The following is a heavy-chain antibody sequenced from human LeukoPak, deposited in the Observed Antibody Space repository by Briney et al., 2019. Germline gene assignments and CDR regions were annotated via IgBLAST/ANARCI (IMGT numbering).Heavy chain of an antibody. CDR2: ISYDGSNK. CDR1: GFTFSSNG. Sequence: GGSLRPSCAAPGFTFSSNGMNWVGQAPGKGLEWVEVISYDGSNKYYADSVKGRFTISRDNSKNTLYLQMNSLRAEDTAVYYCASDMYYYDSSGYVFDYWGQGTLVTVSS. J-gene: IGHJ4*02. D-gene: IGHD3-22*01. V-gene: IGHV3-30-3*01. CDR3: ASDMYYYDSSGYVFDY.